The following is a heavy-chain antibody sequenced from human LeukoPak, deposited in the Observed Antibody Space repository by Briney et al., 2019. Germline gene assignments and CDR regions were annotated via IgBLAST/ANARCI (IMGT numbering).Heavy chain of an antibody. V-gene: IGHV4-59*01. CDR2: IYGSGYT. CDR3: ARINGGI. D-gene: IGHD3-3*02. CDR1: GGSISGWY. J-gene: IGHJ4*02. Sequence: SETLSLTCTVSGGSISGWYWSWIRQPPGKGLEWIGYIYGSGYTNYNPSLKSRVTMSIDTSKNHFSLKLTSVTAADTATYYCARINGGIWGQGILVTVSS.